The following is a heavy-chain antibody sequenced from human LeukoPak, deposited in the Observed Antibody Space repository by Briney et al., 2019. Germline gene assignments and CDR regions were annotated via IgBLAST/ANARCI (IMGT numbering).Heavy chain of an antibody. J-gene: IGHJ2*01. CDR2: ITWDGGST. D-gene: IGHD4-17*01. Sequence: GGSLRLSCAASGFTFDDYTMHWVRHAPGKGLGWVSLITWDGGSTFYADSVKGRFTISRDNSKNSLYLQMNSLRTEDTALYYCAAERSRYFDLWGRGTLVTVSS. CDR3: AAERSRYFDL. CDR1: GFTFDDYT. V-gene: IGHV3-43*01.